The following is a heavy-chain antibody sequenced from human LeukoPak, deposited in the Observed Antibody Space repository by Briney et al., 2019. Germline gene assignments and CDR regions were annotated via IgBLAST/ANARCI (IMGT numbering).Heavy chain of an antibody. V-gene: IGHV1-18*01. CDR2: ISAYKGNT. J-gene: IGHJ6*02. CDR1: GYTFTSYG. CDR3: ARSATNRDISASGSGYYYYGMDV. Sequence: GASVKVSCKASGYTFTSYGISWVRQAPGQGLEWIGWISAYKGNTNYAQKLQGRVTMTTDTSTSTAYMELRSLRSDDTAVYYCARSATNRDISASGSGYYYYGMDVWGQGTTVTVSS. D-gene: IGHD3-10*01.